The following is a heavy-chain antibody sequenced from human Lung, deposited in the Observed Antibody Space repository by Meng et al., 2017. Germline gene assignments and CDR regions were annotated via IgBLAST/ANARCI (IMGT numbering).Heavy chain of an antibody. CDR1: GFTFSSYA. CDR3: AKDRKVRGVIMPYYFDY. CDR2: ISGIGGST. V-gene: IGHV3-23*01. D-gene: IGHD3-10*01. J-gene: IGHJ4*02. Sequence: GGSLRLSCAASGFTFSSYAMSWVRQAPGKGLEWVSAISGIGGSTYYADSVKGRFTISRDNSKNTLYLQMNSLRAEDTAVYYCAKDRKVRGVIMPYYFDYWGQGTLVTVSS.